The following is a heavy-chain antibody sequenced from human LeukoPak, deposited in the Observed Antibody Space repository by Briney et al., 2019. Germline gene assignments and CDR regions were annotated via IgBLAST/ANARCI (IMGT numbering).Heavy chain of an antibody. V-gene: IGHV4-34*01. CDR3: ARDLLGDDGSGYYPLDY. J-gene: IGHJ4*02. D-gene: IGHD3-22*01. CDR2: INHSGST. CDR1: GGSFSGYY. Sequence: PSETLSLTCAVYGGSFSGYYWSWIRQPPGKGLEWIGEINHSGSTNYNPSLKSRVTISVDTSKNQFSLKLSSVTAADTAVYYCARDLLGDDGSGYYPLDYWGQGTLVTVSS.